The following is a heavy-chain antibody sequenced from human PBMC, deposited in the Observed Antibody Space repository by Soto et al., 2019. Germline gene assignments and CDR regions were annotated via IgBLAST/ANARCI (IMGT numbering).Heavy chain of an antibody. J-gene: IGHJ4*02. Sequence: QVQLQESGPGLVKPSETLSLTCTVSGGSISSYYWSWIRQPPGKGLEWIGYIYYSGSTNYNPSLKSRITRAVDTSKHHFCMKLISVTAADTAVYYGARSIEATIFDYWGQGTLVTVSS. CDR3: ARSIEATIFDY. CDR2: IYYSGST. V-gene: IGHV4-59*01. CDR1: GGSISSYY. D-gene: IGHD6-6*01.